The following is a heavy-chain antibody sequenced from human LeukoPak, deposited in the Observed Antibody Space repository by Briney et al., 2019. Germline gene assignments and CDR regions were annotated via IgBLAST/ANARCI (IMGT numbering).Heavy chain of an antibody. CDR1: GGSISSYY. V-gene: IGHV4-59*08. J-gene: IGHJ4*02. Sequence: SETLSLTCTVSGGSISSYYWSWIRQPPGKGLEWIGYIYYSGSTNYNPSLKSRVTISVDTSKNQFSLKLSSVTAADTAVYYCARHYSSSWYYFDYWGQGTLVTVSS. CDR2: IYYSGST. CDR3: ARHYSSSWYYFDY. D-gene: IGHD6-13*01.